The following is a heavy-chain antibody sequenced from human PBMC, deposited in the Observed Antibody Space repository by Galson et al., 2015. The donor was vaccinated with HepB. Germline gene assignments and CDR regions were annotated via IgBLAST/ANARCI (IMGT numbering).Heavy chain of an antibody. CDR2: IIPIFGTG. J-gene: IGHJ5*01. V-gene: IGHV1-69*06. CDR3: ANGGECSGGSCYEGS. D-gene: IGHD2-15*01. CDR1: GGTFNRYA. Sequence: SVKVSCKVSGGTFNRYAISWVRQAPGQGLEWMGGIIPIFGTGNYAQNFQGRVTITADKFTKTVYMELSSLRSEDTAVYYCANGGECSGGSCYEGSWGQGTLVTVSS.